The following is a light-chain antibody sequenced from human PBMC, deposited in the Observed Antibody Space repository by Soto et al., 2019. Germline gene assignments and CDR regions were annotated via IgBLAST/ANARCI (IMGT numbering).Light chain of an antibody. CDR2: WAS. J-gene: IGKJ1*01. CDR1: QSVLYSSNNKNY. V-gene: IGKV4-1*01. Sequence: DIVMTQSPDSLAVSLGERATINCKSSQSVLYSSNNKNYLAWYQQQPGQPPKLLIYWASTRESGVPDRFSGTGSGTDFTLTSSSLQDEDVAVYDCQQYYITPTWTFGQGTKVEIK. CDR3: QQYYITPTWT.